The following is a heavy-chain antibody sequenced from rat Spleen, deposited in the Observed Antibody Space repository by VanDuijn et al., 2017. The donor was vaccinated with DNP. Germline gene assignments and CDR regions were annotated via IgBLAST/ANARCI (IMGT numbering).Heavy chain of an antibody. J-gene: IGHJ4*01. CDR3: ARHGMDA. CDR2: IFYDDTRT. Sequence: EVQLVESGGGLVQPGRSLKLSCAASGVTFSDYNMAWVRQAPKKGLEWVATIFYDDTRTYYRDSVKGRFTISRDNAKSTLYLQMNSLRSEDTATYYCARHGMDAWGQGTSVTVSS. V-gene: IGHV5S10*01. CDR1: GVTFSDYN.